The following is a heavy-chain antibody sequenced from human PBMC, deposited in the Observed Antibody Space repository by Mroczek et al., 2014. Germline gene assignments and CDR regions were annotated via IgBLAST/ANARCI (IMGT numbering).Heavy chain of an antibody. V-gene: IGHV4-61*02. CDR2: IYTSGST. CDR1: GGSISSGSYY. J-gene: IGHJ4*02. CDR3: ASESGPLELPGGNGRFDY. D-gene: IGHD4-23*01. Sequence: QVQLQESGPGLVKPSQTLSLTCTVSGGSISSGSYYWSWIRQPAGKGLEWIGRIYTSGSTNYNPSLKSRVTISVDTSKNQFSLKLSSVTAADTAVYYCASESGPLELPGGNGRFDYWGQGTLVTVSS.